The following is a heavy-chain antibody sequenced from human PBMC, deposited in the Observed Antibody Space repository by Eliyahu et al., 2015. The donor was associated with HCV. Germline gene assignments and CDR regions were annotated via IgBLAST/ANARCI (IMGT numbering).Heavy chain of an antibody. J-gene: IGHJ4*02. Sequence: QVQLVQSGAEVKKPGASVKVSCKASGYTFINYDISWVRQASGHGPEWLGWMKPNSGNTGYAQKFQDRVTLTRDTSISTAYLELRSLRAEDTAVYYCARAQRGVYFGSGAQLDWGQGTLVSVAS. CDR3: ARAQRGVYFGSGAQLD. V-gene: IGHV1-8*01. CDR1: GYTFINYD. CDR2: MKPNSGNT. D-gene: IGHD3-10*01.